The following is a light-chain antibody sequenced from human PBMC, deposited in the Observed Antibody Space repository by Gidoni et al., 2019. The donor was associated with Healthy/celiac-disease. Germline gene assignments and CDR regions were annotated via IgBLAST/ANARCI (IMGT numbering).Light chain of an antibody. Sequence: EIVLTPSPASLSASPGERATLTCRASQRVSSNLAWYQQKPGQAPRLLIYGASNKATGIPARFSGSGSGTEFTLTISSLQSEDIAVYYCQQYNNWPQTFGQGTKVEIK. CDR2: GAS. V-gene: IGKV3-15*01. J-gene: IGKJ1*01. CDR3: QQYNNWPQT. CDR1: QRVSSN.